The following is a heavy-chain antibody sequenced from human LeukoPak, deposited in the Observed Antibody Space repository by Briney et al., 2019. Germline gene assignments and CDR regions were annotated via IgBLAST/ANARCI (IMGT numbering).Heavy chain of an antibody. V-gene: IGHV1-2*02. CDR2: INPNSGGT. Sequence: RASVKVSCKASGYTFTDYYMHWVRQAPGQGLEWMGWINPNSGGTNYAQKFQGRVTMTRDTSISTAYMELSRLRSDDTAVYYCARASYYYDSSGYPGYYFDYWGQGTLVTVSS. CDR3: ARASYYYDSSGYPGYYFDY. D-gene: IGHD3-22*01. J-gene: IGHJ4*02. CDR1: GYTFTDYY.